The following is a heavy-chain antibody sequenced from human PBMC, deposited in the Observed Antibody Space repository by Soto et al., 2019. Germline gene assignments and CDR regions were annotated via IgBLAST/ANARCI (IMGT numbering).Heavy chain of an antibody. J-gene: IGHJ4*02. Sequence: PSETLSLTCAVYGGSFSGYYWSWIRQPPGKGLEWIGEINHSGSTNYNPSLKSRVTISVDTSKNQFSLKLSSVTAADTAVYYCARLFLEWEPFDYWGQGTLVTVSS. CDR2: INHSGST. D-gene: IGHD3-3*01. CDR1: GGSFSGYY. V-gene: IGHV4-34*01. CDR3: ARLFLEWEPFDY.